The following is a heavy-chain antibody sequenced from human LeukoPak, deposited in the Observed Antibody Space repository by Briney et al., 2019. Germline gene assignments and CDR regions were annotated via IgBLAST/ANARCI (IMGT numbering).Heavy chain of an antibody. J-gene: IGHJ4*02. Sequence: GGSLRLSCAASGFTFSSYAMSWVRQAPGKGLEWVSAISGSATTYYADSVRGRFIISRDNSKNTLYLQMSSLRAEDTAVYYCAKVRGLYCGGDCYKDYWGQGTLVTVSS. CDR1: GFTFSSYA. V-gene: IGHV3-23*01. D-gene: IGHD2-21*02. CDR3: AKVRGLYCGGDCYKDY. CDR2: ISGSATT.